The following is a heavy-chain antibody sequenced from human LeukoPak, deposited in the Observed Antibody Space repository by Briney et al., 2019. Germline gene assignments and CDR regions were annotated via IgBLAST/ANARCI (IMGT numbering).Heavy chain of an antibody. V-gene: IGHV3-23*01. CDR2: ISGSGGST. Sequence: AGGSLRLSCAAFGFAFSSYAMSWVRQAPGKGLEWVSAISGSGGSTYYADSVKGRFTISRDNSKNTLYLQMNSLRAEDTAVYYCAKDPPAAFDIWGQGTMVTVSS. CDR1: GFAFSSYA. CDR3: AKDPPAAFDI. J-gene: IGHJ3*02.